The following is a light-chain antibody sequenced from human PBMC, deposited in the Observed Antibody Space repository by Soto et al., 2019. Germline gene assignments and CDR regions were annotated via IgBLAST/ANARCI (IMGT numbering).Light chain of an antibody. V-gene: IGKV1-13*02. CDR2: DAA. J-gene: IGKJ3*01. CDR1: QGISSA. Sequence: AIQLTQSPSSLSASVGDIVTITCRASQGISSALAWYQQKPGKAPKLLIYDAASLESGVPSRFSGSGSGTDFTLTISSLQPEDFATYYCKQFNSFPFTFGPGTKVDIK. CDR3: KQFNSFPFT.